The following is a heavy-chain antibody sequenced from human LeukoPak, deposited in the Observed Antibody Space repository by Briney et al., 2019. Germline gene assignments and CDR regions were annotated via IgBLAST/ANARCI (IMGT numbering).Heavy chain of an antibody. V-gene: IGHV4-59*08. CDR3: ARRGAADFDY. D-gene: IGHD6-13*01. Sequence: PSETLSLTCTVAGGSISSYYWSWIRQPPGKGLEWIGYIYYSGSTNYNPSLKSRVTISVDTSKNQFSLKLSSVTAADTAVYYCARRGAADFDYWGQGTLVTVSS. J-gene: IGHJ4*02. CDR1: GGSISSYY. CDR2: IYYSGST.